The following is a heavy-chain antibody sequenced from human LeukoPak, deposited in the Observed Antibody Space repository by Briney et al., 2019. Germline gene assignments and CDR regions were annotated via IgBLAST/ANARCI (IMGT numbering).Heavy chain of an antibody. CDR3: AKERHIVVVTAIDY. CDR1: GFTFSSYG. D-gene: IGHD2-21*02. V-gene: IGHV3-30*18. CDR2: ISYDGSNK. J-gene: IGHJ4*02. Sequence: QPGRSLRLSCAASGFTFSSYGMHWVRQAPGKGLEWVAVISYDGSNKYYADSVKGRFTISRDNSKNTLYLQMNSLRAEDTAVYYCAKERHIVVVTAIDYWGQGTLVTVSS.